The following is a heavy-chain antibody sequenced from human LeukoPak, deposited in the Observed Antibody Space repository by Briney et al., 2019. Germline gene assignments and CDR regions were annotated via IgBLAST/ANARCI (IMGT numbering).Heavy chain of an antibody. J-gene: IGHJ5*02. Sequence: ASVKVSCKASGGTFNTYAINWVRQATGQGLEWMGWMNPNSGNTGYAQKFQGRVTITRNTSISTAYMELSSLRSEDTAVYYCARTQYGDYELTTWGQGTLVTVSS. CDR1: GGTFNTYA. V-gene: IGHV1-8*03. D-gene: IGHD4-17*01. CDR3: ARTQYGDYELTT. CDR2: MNPNSGNT.